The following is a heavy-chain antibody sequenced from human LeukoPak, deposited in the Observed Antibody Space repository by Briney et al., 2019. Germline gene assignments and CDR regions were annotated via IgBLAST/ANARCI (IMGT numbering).Heavy chain of an antibody. J-gene: IGHJ4*02. D-gene: IGHD6-13*01. CDR1: GFSFSSYA. V-gene: IGHV3-23*01. CDR2: ISGSGGNT. CDR3: AKVSWANYFDY. Sequence: GGSLRLSCAASGFSFSSYAMSWVRQAPGKGLEWVSAISGSGGNTYYADSVRGRFTISRDNSKNTLYLQMNSLRAEDTAIYYCAKVSWANYFDYWGQGTLVTVSS.